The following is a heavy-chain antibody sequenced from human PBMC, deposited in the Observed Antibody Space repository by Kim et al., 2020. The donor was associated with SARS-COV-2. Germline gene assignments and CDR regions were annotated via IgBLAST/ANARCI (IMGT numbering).Heavy chain of an antibody. V-gene: IGHV3-13*01. J-gene: IGHJ2*01. D-gene: IGHD6-13*01. CDR2: IGTAGDT. Sequence: GGSLRLSCAASGFTFSSYGMHWVRQATGKGLEWVSAIGTAGDTYYPVSVTGRCTISRENAKKSLYLHMNSLRDGDTAVYYCARVIRSWYGWYFDLWGRGTRVTVSP. CDR3: ARVIRSWYGWYFDL. CDR1: GFTFSSYG.